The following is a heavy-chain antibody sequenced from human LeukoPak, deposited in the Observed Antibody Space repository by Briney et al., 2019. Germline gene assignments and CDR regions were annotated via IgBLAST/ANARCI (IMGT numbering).Heavy chain of an antibody. CDR2: ISSNGGST. V-gene: IGHV3-64D*06. CDR3: VKATYYYDSGSYEIYYYGMDV. J-gene: IGHJ6*02. CDR1: GFTFSSYA. Sequence: GGSLRLSCSASGFTFSSYAMHWVRQAPGKGLEYVSAISSNGGSTYYADSVKGRFTISRDNSKNTLYLQMSSLRAEDTAVYYCVKATYYYDSGSYEIYYYGMDVWGQGTTVTVSS. D-gene: IGHD3-10*01.